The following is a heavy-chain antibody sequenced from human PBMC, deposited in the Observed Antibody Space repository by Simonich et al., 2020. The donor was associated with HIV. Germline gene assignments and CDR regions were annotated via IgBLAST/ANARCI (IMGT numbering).Heavy chain of an antibody. CDR3: ARGSNPKERDHDSFDI. CDR2: INHSGST. D-gene: IGHD1-1*01. J-gene: IGHJ3*02. CDR1: HGSFSDYY. Sequence: QVELQQWGAGLLKPSETLSLTCAVFHGSFSDYYWSWIRQPPGKGLEWIGEINHSGSTTYNASLKSRVTISVDSSKNQFSLKLSSVTAADAAVYYCARGSNPKERDHDSFDIWGQGTMVTVSS. V-gene: IGHV4-34*01.